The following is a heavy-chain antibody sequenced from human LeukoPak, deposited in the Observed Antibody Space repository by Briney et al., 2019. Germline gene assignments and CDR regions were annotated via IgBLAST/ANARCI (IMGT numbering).Heavy chain of an antibody. Sequence: QPGGSLRLSCAASGFTFSSYGMHWIRQAPGKGLEWVAFIRNDGSIIYNADSVKGRFTISRDNSKNTLYLQMNSLSAEDTAVYYCARDIPYSGSYSVDFWGQGTLVTVSS. CDR3: ARDIPYSGSYSVDF. V-gene: IGHV3-30*02. D-gene: IGHD1-26*01. CDR2: IRNDGSII. J-gene: IGHJ4*02. CDR1: GFTFSSYG.